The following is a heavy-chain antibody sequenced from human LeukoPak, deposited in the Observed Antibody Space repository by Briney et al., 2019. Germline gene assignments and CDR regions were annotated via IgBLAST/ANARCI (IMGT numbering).Heavy chain of an antibody. Sequence: GESLKISCKGSGYSFTSYWIGWVRQMPGKGLEWMGIIYPGDSDTRYSPSFQGQVTISADKSISTAYLQWSSLKASDTAMYYCARHEGYCSSTSCYKVDYWGQGTLVTVSS. D-gene: IGHD2-2*02. CDR1: GYSFTSYW. CDR2: IYPGDSDT. J-gene: IGHJ4*02. V-gene: IGHV5-51*01. CDR3: ARHEGYCSSTSCYKVDY.